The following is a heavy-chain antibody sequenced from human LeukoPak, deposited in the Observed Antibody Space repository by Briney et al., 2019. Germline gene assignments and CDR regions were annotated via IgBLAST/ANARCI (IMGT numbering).Heavy chain of an antibody. J-gene: IGHJ6*03. CDR3: ARDATTELGTVYMDV. V-gene: IGHV3-48*03. CDR1: GFTFSSYE. CDR2: ISSSGRTK. D-gene: IGHD4-17*01. Sequence: GGSLRLSCAASGFTFSSYEMNWVRQAPGKGLEWVSYISSSGRTKYYADSVKGRFTISRDNAKNSLYLQMNSLRVEDTAVYYCARDATTELGTVYMDVWGKGTTVTISS.